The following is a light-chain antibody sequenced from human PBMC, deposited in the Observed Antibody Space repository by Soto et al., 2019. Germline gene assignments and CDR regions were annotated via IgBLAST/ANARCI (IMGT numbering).Light chain of an antibody. CDR2: GAS. J-gene: IGKJ1*01. CDR3: QRYDNWPWT. Sequence: EIVLTQSPGTLSLSPGERATLSCRASQSVSSSYLAWYQQKPGQAPRLLIYGASSRATGIPDRFSGSGSGTDFTLTISRLEPEDFAVYYCQRYDNWPWTFGQGTKVDIK. V-gene: IGKV3-20*01. CDR1: QSVSSSY.